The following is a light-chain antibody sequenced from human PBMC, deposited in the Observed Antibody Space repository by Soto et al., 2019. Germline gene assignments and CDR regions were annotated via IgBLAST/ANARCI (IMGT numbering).Light chain of an antibody. CDR3: QQYKNWPL. Sequence: DIQMTQSPSSLSASVGDRVTITCRASQSISSYLAWYQQKPGKAPKLLIYAASTLQSGVPSRFSGSGSGTDFTLTISSLQSEDFAVYYCQQYKNWPLFGQGTRLENK. J-gene: IGKJ5*01. V-gene: IGKV1-9*01. CDR1: QSISSY. CDR2: AAS.